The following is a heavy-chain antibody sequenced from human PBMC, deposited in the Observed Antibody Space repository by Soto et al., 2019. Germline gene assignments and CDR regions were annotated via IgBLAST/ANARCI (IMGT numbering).Heavy chain of an antibody. D-gene: IGHD1-26*01. CDR3: ASSATTADYYYCMDV. V-gene: IGHV1-46*01. Sequence: ASVKVSCKASGYTFTSYAMHWVRQAPGQGLEWMGIINPSGGTTTYAQKFQGRVTMTRDTSTSTAYMELSSLRSEDTAVYYCASSATTADYYYCMDVWGQGTTVTLSS. CDR1: GYTFTSYA. J-gene: IGHJ6*02. CDR2: INPSGGTT.